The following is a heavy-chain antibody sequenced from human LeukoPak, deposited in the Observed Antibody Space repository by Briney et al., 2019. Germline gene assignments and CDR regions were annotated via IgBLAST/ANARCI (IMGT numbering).Heavy chain of an antibody. CDR2: VYPGDSDT. D-gene: IGHD1-26*01. J-gene: IGHJ3*02. CDR1: GYSFSIYW. Sequence: GESLKISCKGSGYSFSIYWIAWVRQMPGKGLEWMGIVYPGDSDTRYSPSFLGQVTISADKSINTAYLQWTSLKASDTAMYYCARRTSWELLGAAFDIWGQRTMVTVSS. CDR3: ARRTSWELLGAAFDI. V-gene: IGHV5-51*01.